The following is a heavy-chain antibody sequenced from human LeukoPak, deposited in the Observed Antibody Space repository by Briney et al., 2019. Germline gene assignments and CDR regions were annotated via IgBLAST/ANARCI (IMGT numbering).Heavy chain of an antibody. D-gene: IGHD3-10*01. CDR2: IWYDGGNK. J-gene: IGHJ4*02. V-gene: IGHV3-33*06. CDR1: GFTYSSYG. CDR3: AKDDYYGSGSYYKEEDY. Sequence: GGSLTLFCAASGFTYSSYGLHWLRQAAGRGVEGVAVIWYDGGNKYYADSVKGRFTISRDNSKNTLYLQMNSLRAEDTAVYYCAKDDYYGSGSYYKEEDYWGQGTLVTVSS.